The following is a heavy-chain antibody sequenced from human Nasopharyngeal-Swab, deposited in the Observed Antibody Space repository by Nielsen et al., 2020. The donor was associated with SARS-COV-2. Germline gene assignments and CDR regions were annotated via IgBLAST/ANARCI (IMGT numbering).Heavy chain of an antibody. J-gene: IGHJ4*02. D-gene: IGHD6-6*01. V-gene: IGHV4-34*01. CDR2: ISHSGYT. Sequence: SETLSLTCAVYGGSFSGYYWSWIRQPPGKGLEWIGEISHSGYTKYNPSLESRITISGDTSKNQFSLKMTSVTAADTAVYYCARGLWRSSLPFDYWGQGTLVTVSS. CDR3: ARGLWRSSLPFDY. CDR1: GGSFSGYY.